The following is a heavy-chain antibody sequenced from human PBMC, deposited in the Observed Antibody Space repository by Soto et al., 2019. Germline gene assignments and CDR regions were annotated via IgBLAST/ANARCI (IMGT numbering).Heavy chain of an antibody. V-gene: IGHV1-18*01. CDR1: GYTFTSYG. D-gene: IGHD6-13*01. CDR3: ARVGAIAPAEGEY. Sequence: QIQLVQSGTEVREPGASVKVSCQASGYTFTSYGIIWVRQAPGQGLELMGWISGYNNNKNYAQKYQARVTMTTDTSTRTAYMELRSLSSDDTAVYYCARVGAIAPAEGEYWGQGTLVTVSS. CDR2: ISGYNNNK. J-gene: IGHJ4*02.